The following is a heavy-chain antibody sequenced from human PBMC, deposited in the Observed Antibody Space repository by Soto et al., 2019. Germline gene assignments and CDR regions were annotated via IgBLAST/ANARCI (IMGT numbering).Heavy chain of an antibody. CDR3: ARYSSFSCSQAYCFDF. V-gene: IGHV4-59*11. D-gene: IGHD2-2*01. Sequence: QGQLQDSGPGLVKPSETLSFTCTVSGDSMSRQSWSWIRQSPWKGLEWIAFVFYSVSTSYNPSLMSRVTISLDTSNDQFSMKLNSVPAAATAVYYRARYSSFSCSQAYCFDFWGQGILASVPS. CDR2: VFYSVST. CDR1: GDSMSRQS. J-gene: IGHJ4*02.